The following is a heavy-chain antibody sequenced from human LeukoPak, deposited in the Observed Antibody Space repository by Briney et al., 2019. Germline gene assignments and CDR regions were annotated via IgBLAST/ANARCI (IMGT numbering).Heavy chain of an antibody. CDR3: ARIHGSGSPWYPIDY. D-gene: IGHD3-10*01. J-gene: IGHJ4*02. Sequence: SETLSLTCTVSGGSISSYYWSWIRQPPGKGLEWIWYIYYSGSTNYNPSLKRRVTISVDTSKNQFSLKLSSVTAADTAVYYCARIHGSGSPWYPIDYWGQGTLVTVSS. CDR2: IYYSGST. V-gene: IGHV4-59*01. CDR1: GGSISSYY.